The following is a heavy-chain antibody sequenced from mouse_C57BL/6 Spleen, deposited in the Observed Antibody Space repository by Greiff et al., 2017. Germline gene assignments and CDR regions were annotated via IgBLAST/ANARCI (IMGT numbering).Heavy chain of an antibody. CDR2: IDPSDSET. CDR1: GYTFTSYW. J-gene: IGHJ3*01. Sequence: QVQLQQPGAELVRPGSSVKLSCKASGYTFTSYWMHWVKQRPIQGLEWIGNIDPSDSETHYNQKFKDKATLTEDKSSSTAYMQRSSLTSEDAAVYYCARLYGSSWFAYWGQGTLVTVSA. D-gene: IGHD1-1*01. V-gene: IGHV1-52*01. CDR3: ARLYGSSWFAY.